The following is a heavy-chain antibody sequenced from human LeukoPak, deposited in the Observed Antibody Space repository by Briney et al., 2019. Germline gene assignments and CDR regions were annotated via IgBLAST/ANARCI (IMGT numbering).Heavy chain of an antibody. CDR2: IFPSGGEI. Sequence: GGSLRLSCAASGFTFSTFAMIWVRQPPGKGLEWVSSIFPSGGEIHYADSVRGRFTISRDNSKSTLSLQMNSLRAEDTAVYYCARRAGDYSHPYDYWGQGTLVTVSS. CDR3: ARRAGDYSHPYDY. CDR1: GFTFSTFA. J-gene: IGHJ4*02. V-gene: IGHV3-23*01. D-gene: IGHD3-22*01.